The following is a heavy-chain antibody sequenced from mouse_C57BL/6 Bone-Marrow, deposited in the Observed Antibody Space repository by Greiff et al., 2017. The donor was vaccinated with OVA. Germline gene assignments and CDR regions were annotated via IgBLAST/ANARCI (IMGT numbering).Heavy chain of an antibody. CDR2: LDPSDSYT. V-gene: IGHV1-69*01. Sequence: QVQLQQPGAELVMPGASVKLSCKASGYTFTSYWMHWVKQRPGQGLEWIGELDPSDSYTNYNQKFKGKSTLTVDKSSSTAYMQLSSLTSEDSAVYYCARSWTTVVAPYWYFDVWGTGTTVTVSS. CDR3: ARSWTTVVAPYWYFDV. CDR1: GYTFTSYW. J-gene: IGHJ1*03. D-gene: IGHD1-1*01.